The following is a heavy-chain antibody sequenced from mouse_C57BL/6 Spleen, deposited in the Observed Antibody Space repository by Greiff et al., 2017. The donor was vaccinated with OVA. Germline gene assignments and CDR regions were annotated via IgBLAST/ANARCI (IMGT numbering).Heavy chain of an antibody. CDR3: AREGITTVVAKGFDY. D-gene: IGHD1-1*01. CDR2: IYPGDGDT. Sequence: VQLQQSGPELVKPGASVKISCKASGYAFSSSWMNWVKQRPGKGLEWIGRIYPGDGDTNYNGKFKGKATLTADKSSSTAYMQLRSLTSEDSAVYFCAREGITTVVAKGFDYWGQGTTLTVSS. V-gene: IGHV1-82*01. J-gene: IGHJ2*01. CDR1: GYAFSSSW.